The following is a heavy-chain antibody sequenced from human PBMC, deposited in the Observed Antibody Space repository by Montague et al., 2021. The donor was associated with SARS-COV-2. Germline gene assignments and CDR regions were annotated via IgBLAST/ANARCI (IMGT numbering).Heavy chain of an antibody. D-gene: IGHD3-10*02. J-gene: IGHJ5*02. CDR3: ARQGPLFSWFDP. Sequence: SETLSLTCTASGGSISSSSYYWGWIRQPPGKGLEWIGSTYYSGSTYYNPSLKSRVTISVDTSKNQFSLKLSSVTAADTAVYYCARQGPLFSWFDPWGQGTLVTVSS. V-gene: IGHV4-39*01. CDR1: GGSISSSSYY. CDR2: TYYSGST.